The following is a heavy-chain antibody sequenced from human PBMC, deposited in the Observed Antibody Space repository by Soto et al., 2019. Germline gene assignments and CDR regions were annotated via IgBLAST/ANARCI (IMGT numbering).Heavy chain of an antibody. D-gene: IGHD3-10*01. CDR2: INHSGST. CDR3: ARLGGPYYGSSP. CDR1: GGSFSGYY. Sequence: SETLSLTCAVYGGSFSGYYWSWIRQPPGKGLEWIGEINHSGSTNYNPSLKSRVTISVDTSKNQFSLKLSSVTAADTAVYYCARLGGPYYGSSPWGQGTLVTVPQ. J-gene: IGHJ5*02. V-gene: IGHV4-34*01.